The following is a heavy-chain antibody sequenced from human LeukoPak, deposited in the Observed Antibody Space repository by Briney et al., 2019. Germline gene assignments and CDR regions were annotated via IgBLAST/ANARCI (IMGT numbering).Heavy chain of an antibody. CDR3: AKEVLGGNYGDYAVDY. D-gene: IGHD4-17*01. Sequence: GGSLRLSCAASGFTFSSYAMSWVRQAPGKGLEWVSAISGSGGSTYYADSVKGRFTISRDNSKNTLYLQMNSLRAEDTAVYYCAKEVLGGNYGDYAVDYWGQGTLVTVSS. J-gene: IGHJ4*02. V-gene: IGHV3-23*01. CDR1: GFTFSSYA. CDR2: ISGSGGST.